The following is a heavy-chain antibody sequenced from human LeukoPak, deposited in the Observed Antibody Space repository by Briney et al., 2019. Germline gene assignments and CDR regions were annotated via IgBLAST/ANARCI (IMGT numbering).Heavy chain of an antibody. CDR3: ARDGRFCINGVCSSYYMDV. V-gene: IGHV4-61*02. CDR2: IYTSGST. CDR1: GGSISSGDYY. Sequence: SETLSLTCTVSGGSISSGDYYWNWIRQTAGKGLEWIGRIYTSGSTNYNPSLKSRVTISVDTSKSQLSLKLSSVTAADTAVFYCARDGRFCINGVCSSYYMDVWGKGTTVTVSS. D-gene: IGHD2-8*01. J-gene: IGHJ6*03.